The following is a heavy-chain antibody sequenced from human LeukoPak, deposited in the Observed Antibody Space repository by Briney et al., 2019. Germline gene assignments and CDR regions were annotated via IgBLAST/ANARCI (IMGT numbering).Heavy chain of an antibody. J-gene: IGHJ4*02. D-gene: IGHD6-13*01. CDR2: IYHSGST. CDR3: SRALIAAAGTLDY. V-gene: IGHV4-38-2*01. CDR1: GYSISSGYY. Sequence: PSETLSLTCAVSGYSISSGYYWGCIRQPPGKGLEWIGSIYHSGSTYYNPSLKSRVTISVDTSKNQFSLKLSSVTAADTAVYYCSRALIAAAGTLDYWDQGTLVTVSS.